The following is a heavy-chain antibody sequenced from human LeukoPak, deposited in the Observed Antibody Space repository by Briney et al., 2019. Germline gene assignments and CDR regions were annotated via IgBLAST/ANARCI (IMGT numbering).Heavy chain of an antibody. CDR3: AKSNGYGLVDI. V-gene: IGHV4-34*12. Sequence: PSETLSLTCAVYGGSFSGYYWGWIRQPPGKGLEWIGNIFYSGSTHYSPSLRSRVTISLDTSRNQFSLKLNSVTAADTAVYYCAKSNGYGLVDIWGQGTMVTVSS. D-gene: IGHD3-10*01. CDR1: GGSFSGYY. J-gene: IGHJ3*02. CDR2: IFYSGST.